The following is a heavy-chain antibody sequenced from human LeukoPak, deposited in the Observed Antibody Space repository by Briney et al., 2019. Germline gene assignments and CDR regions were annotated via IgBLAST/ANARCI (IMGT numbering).Heavy chain of an antibody. D-gene: IGHD6-13*01. CDR1: GFTFSSYA. J-gene: IGHJ3*02. CDR2: ISGSGGST. CDR3: AKVVRYSSSHDAFDI. V-gene: IGHV3-23*01. Sequence: PGGSLRLSCAASGFTFSSYAMGWVRQAPGKGLEWVSAISGSGGSTYYADSVKGRFTISRDNSKNTLYLQMNSLRAEDTAVYYCAKVVRYSSSHDAFDIWGQGTMVTVSS.